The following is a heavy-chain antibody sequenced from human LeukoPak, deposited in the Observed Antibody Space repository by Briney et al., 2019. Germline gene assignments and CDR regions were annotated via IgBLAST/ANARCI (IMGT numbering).Heavy chain of an antibody. V-gene: IGHV4-31*03. CDR3: AKMTTVTAALDAFDI. D-gene: IGHD4-17*01. CDR1: GGSISSGGYY. CDR2: IYYSGST. J-gene: IGHJ3*02. Sequence: PSQTLSLTCTVSGGSISSGGYYWSWIRQHPGKGLEWTGYIYYSGSTYYNPSLKSRVTISVDTSKNQFSLKLSSVTAADTAVYYCAKMTTVTAALDAFDIWGQGTMVTVSS.